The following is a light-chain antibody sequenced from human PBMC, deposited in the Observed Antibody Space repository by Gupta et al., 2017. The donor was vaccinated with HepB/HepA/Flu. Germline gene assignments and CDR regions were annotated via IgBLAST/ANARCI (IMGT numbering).Light chain of an antibody. CDR2: YAS. V-gene: IGKV6-21*01. J-gene: IGKJ5*01. CDR3: QQSKHLPIT. CDR1: QSVGSN. Sequence: EVVLTQSPDFQLVTPNEKFTITCRASQSVGSNLHCYQQKPDQSPKLLIKYASQCVSGVPSRFSGSGSGTDFTLTINSLEPEDAATYYCQQSKHLPITFGQGTRLEIK.